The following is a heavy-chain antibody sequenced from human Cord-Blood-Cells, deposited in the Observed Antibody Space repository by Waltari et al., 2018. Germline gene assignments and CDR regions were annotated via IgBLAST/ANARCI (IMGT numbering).Heavy chain of an antibody. V-gene: IGHV4-34*01. CDR3: ARAPLRRYSYGHDAFDI. D-gene: IGHD5-18*01. CDR1: GGSFSGYY. J-gene: IGHJ3*02. Sequence: QVQLQQWGAGLLKPSETLSLTCAVSGGSFSGYYWSWNRPPPGKGLEWIGEINHSGSTNYNPSLKSRVTISVDTSKNQFSLKLSSVTAADTAVYYCARAPLRRYSYGHDAFDIWGQGTMVTVSS. CDR2: INHSGST.